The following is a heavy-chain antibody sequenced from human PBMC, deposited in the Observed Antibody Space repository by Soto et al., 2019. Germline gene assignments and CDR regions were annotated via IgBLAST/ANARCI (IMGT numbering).Heavy chain of an antibody. CDR2: IRATGGQT. CDR1: GFTFRNFV. D-gene: IGHD2-21*01. V-gene: IGHV3-23*01. Sequence: EVHLLESGGGVVQPGGSLRLSCAASGFTFRNFVMSWVRQAPGKGLEWVSAIRATGGQTFYADSVKGRFTISRDNSKNMLYLQIYSLRDEDTALYFCAQDRGWGVVSPSHDSWGQGTLVTVSS. J-gene: IGHJ4*02. CDR3: AQDRGWGVVSPSHDS.